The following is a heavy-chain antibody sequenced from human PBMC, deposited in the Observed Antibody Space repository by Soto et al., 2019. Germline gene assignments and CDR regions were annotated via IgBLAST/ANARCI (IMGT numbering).Heavy chain of an antibody. J-gene: IGHJ5*02. V-gene: IGHV4-31*03. Sequence: SETLSLTCTVSGASISTFNNVGYYWSWIRQNPGKGLEWIGYIFHSGSTYSNPSLKSRVTMSVDTSKNQFSLKLTSVTAADTAVYYCVRTARQGAVAPHWFDRWGQGTRVTVSS. CDR1: GASISTFNNVGYY. CDR2: IFHSGST. CDR3: VRTARQGAVAPHWFDR. D-gene: IGHD2-21*02.